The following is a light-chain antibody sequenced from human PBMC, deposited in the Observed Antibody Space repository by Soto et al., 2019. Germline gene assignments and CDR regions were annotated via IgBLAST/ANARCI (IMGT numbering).Light chain of an antibody. CDR1: QSVSSN. V-gene: IGKV3-15*01. CDR3: KQYNNWPYT. Sequence: EIVMTQSPATLSVSPGERATLSCRASQSVSSNLAWYQQQPGQAPRLLIYGASTRATGIPARFSGSGYGTEFTLTISSLQSEDFAVYYCKQYNNWPYTFGQGTKLEIK. CDR2: GAS. J-gene: IGKJ2*01.